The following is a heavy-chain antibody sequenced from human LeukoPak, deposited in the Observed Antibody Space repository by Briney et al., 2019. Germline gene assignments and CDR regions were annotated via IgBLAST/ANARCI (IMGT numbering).Heavy chain of an antibody. D-gene: IGHD4-23*01. CDR3: ARAATTVVTLYYFDY. V-gene: IGHV3-21*01. CDR1: GFTFSNYD. J-gene: IGHJ4*02. Sequence: GGSLRLSCAASGFTFSNYDMHWVRQAPGKGLEWVSAISSSSSYIYYADSVKGRFTISRDNAKNSLYLQMNSLRAEDTAVYYCARAATTVVTLYYFDYWGQGTLVTVSS. CDR2: ISSSSSYI.